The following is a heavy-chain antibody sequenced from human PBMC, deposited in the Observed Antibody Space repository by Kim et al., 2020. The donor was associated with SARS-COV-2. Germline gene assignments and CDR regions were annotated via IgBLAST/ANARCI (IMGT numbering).Heavy chain of an antibody. Sequence: PPLKSRVTISVDTSKNQFSLKLSSVTAADTAVYYCARDRYYDYVWGSFDYWGQGTLVTVSS. CDR3: ARDRYYDYVWGSFDY. J-gene: IGHJ4*02. V-gene: IGHV4-34*01. D-gene: IGHD3-16*01.